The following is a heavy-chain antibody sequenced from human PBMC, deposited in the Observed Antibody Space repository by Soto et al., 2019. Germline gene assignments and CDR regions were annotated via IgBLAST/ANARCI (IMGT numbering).Heavy chain of an antibody. V-gene: IGHV1-18*01. D-gene: IGHD6-13*01. CDR3: ARRVDSSSWYDDY. CDR2: ISAYNGNT. Sequence: PGQGLEWMGWISAYNGNTNYAQKLQGRVTMTTDTSTSTAYMELRSLRSDDTAVYYCARRVDSSSWYDDYWGQGTLVTVSS. J-gene: IGHJ4*02.